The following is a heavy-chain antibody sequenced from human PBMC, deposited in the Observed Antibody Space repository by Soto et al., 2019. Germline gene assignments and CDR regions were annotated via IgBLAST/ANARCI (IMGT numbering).Heavy chain of an antibody. CDR3: AKDGGYCSGGSCYSGDDY. CDR2: ISYDGSNK. J-gene: IGHJ4*02. V-gene: IGHV3-30*18. D-gene: IGHD2-15*01. Sequence: GGCLRLSCAASGFTFSSYGMHWVRQAPGKGLGWVAVISYDGSNKYYADSVKGRFTISRDNSKNTLYLQMNSLRAEDTAVYYCAKDGGYCSGGSCYSGDDYWGQGTLVTVSS. CDR1: GFTFSSYG.